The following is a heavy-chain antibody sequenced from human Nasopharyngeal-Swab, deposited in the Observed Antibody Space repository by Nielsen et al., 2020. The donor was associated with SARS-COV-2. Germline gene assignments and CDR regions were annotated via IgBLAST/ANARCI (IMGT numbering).Heavy chain of an antibody. J-gene: IGHJ4*02. CDR3: ARDGMVGATGVDY. CDR2: IWYDGSNK. V-gene: IGHV3-33*01. CDR1: GFTFSSYG. D-gene: IGHD1-26*01. Sequence: GGSLRLSCAASGFTFSSYGMHWVCQAPGKGLEWVAVIWYDGSNKYYADSVKGRFTISRDNSKNTLYLQMNSLRAEDTAVYYCARDGMVGATGVDYWGQGTLVTVSS.